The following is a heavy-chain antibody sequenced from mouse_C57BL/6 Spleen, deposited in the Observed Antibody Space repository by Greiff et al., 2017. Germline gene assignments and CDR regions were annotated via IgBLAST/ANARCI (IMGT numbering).Heavy chain of an antibody. CDR2: IDPSDSET. D-gene: IGHD2-5*01. J-gene: IGHJ2*01. Sequence: LVESGAELVRPGSSVKLSCKASGYTFTSYWMHWVKQRPIQGLEWIGNIDPSDSETHYNQKFKDKATLTVDKSSSTAYMQLSSLTSEDSAVYYCAREDSNPFDYWGQGTTLTVSS. CDR3: AREDSNPFDY. V-gene: IGHV1-52*01. CDR1: GYTFTSYW.